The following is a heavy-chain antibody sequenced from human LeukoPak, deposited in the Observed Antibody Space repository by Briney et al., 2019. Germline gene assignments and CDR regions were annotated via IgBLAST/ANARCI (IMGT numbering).Heavy chain of an antibody. J-gene: IGHJ5*02. CDR1: GGTFSSYA. V-gene: IGHV1-69*04. Sequence: GASVKVSCKASGGTFSSYAISWVRQAPGQGLEWMGRIIPILGIANYAQKFQGRVTITADKSTSTAYMELSSLRSEDTAVYYCARGQNYDILTGYYFRSNWFDPWGQGTLVTVSS. CDR2: IIPILGIA. D-gene: IGHD3-9*01. CDR3: ARGQNYDILTGYYFRSNWFDP.